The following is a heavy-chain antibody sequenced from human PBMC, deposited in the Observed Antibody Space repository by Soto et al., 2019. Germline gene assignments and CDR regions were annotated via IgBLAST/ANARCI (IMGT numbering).Heavy chain of an antibody. D-gene: IGHD2-15*01. J-gene: IGHJ5*02. CDR2: INHSGST. CDR3: ARVLVVVAAGYNWFDP. CDR1: GGSFSGYY. V-gene: IGHV4-34*01. Sequence: AETLSLTCAGYGGSFSGYYWSWIRQPPGKGLEWIGEINHSGSTNYNPSLKSRVTISVDTSKNQFSLKLSSVTAADTAVYYCARVLVVVAAGYNWFDPWGQGTLVTVSS.